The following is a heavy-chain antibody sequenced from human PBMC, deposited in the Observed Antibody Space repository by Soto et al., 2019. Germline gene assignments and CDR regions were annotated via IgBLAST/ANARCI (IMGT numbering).Heavy chain of an antibody. CDR3: ARVQQSVIANYYYYYMDV. V-gene: IGHV1-3*01. CDR2: INAGNGNT. Sequence: QVQLVQSGAEVKKPGASVKVSCKASGYTFTSYAMHWVRQAPGQRLEWMGWINAGNGNTKYSQKFQGRVTITRDTSASTAYMELSSLRSEDTAVYYCARVQQSVIANYYYYYMDVWGKGTTVTVSS. CDR1: GYTFTSYA. J-gene: IGHJ6*03. D-gene: IGHD3-10*01.